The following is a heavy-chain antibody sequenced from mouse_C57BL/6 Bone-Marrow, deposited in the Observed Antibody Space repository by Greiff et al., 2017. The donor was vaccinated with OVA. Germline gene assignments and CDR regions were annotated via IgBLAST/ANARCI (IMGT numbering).Heavy chain of an antibody. CDR2: ISYDGSN. J-gene: IGHJ2*01. V-gene: IGHV3-6*01. CDR1: GYSITSGYY. CDR3: AVNYYGSSPSYFDY. D-gene: IGHD1-1*01. Sequence: EVQLQQSGPGLVKPSQSLSLTCSVTGYSITSGYYWNWIRQFPGNKLEWMGYISYDGSNNYNPSLKNRISITRDTSKNQFFLKLNSVTTEDTATYYCAVNYYGSSPSYFDYWGQGTTLTVSS.